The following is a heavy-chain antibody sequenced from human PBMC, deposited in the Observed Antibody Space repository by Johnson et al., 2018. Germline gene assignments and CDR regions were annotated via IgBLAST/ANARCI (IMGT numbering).Heavy chain of an antibody. D-gene: IGHD3-10*02. CDR2: VVYDGRHN. CDR3: VGDNNVMLPGFYGDPLVL. J-gene: IGHJ3*01. V-gene: IGHV3-30*03. Sequence: QVQLVESGGGVVQPGTSLTLSCAASGFTFSSYAMHWVRQAPGKGLEWVALVVYDGRHNYYADSVKGRFTISRDNSKNTVYLQMDRLRREDTAVYYCVGDNNVMLPGFYGDPLVLWGQGTMVAVSS. CDR1: GFTFSSYA.